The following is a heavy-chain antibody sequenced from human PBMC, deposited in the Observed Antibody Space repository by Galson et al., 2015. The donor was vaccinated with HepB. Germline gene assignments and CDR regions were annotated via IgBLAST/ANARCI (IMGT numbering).Heavy chain of an antibody. CDR2: IDWDDDK. J-gene: IGHJ6*02. D-gene: IGHD1-26*01. V-gene: IGHV2-70*11. CDR3: ARTLIVGALDYYYYGMDV. CDR1: GFSLSTSGMC. Sequence: PSLVKPTQTLTLTCTFSGFSLSTSGMCVSWIRQPPGKALEWLARIDWDDDKYYSTSLKTRLTISKDTSKNQVVLTMTNMDPVDTATYYCARTLIVGALDYYYYGMDVWGQGTTVTVSS.